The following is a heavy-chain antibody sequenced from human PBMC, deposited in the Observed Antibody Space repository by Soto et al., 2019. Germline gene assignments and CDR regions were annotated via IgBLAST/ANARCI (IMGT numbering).Heavy chain of an antibody. Sequence: QVQLQESGPGLVKPSETLSLTCTVSGGSISSYYWSWIRQPPGKGLEWIGYIYYIGSTNYNPSLKSRVTITVDTSKNQFSLRRTSVTAADTAVYYCARDNFGGGSWFDPWGQGTLVTVSS. CDR3: ARDNFGGGSWFDP. V-gene: IGHV4-59*01. CDR1: GGSISSYY. D-gene: IGHD3-16*01. CDR2: IYYIGST. J-gene: IGHJ5*02.